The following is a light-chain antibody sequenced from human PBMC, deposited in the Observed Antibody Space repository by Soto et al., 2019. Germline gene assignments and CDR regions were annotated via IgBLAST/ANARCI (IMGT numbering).Light chain of an antibody. CDR3: QHFKSFPIT. J-gene: IGKJ5*01. V-gene: IGKV1-13*02. CDR2: ESS. Sequence: AIQLTQSPSSLSASVGDRVTITCRASQGISTLLAWYQQKPGKAPKVLIYESSLLQSGVPSRFSGSGSGTYFSLTSSSLQPEDFATYYCQHFKSFPITFGLGTRLEI. CDR1: QGISTL.